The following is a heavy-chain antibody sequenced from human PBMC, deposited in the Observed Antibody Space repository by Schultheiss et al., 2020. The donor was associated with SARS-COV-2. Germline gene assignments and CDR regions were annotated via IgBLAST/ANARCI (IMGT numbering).Heavy chain of an antibody. V-gene: IGHV3-23*01. CDR3: AAHRLGYYDMDV. J-gene: IGHJ6*02. CDR1: GFTFSSYT. CDR2: ISGSGGST. D-gene: IGHD3-16*01. Sequence: GGSLRLSCAASGFTFSSYTMNWVRQAPGKGLEWVSAISGSGGSTYYADSVKGRFTISRDNSKNTLSLQMNSLRAEDTAVYYCAAHRLGYYDMDVWGQGTTVTVSS.